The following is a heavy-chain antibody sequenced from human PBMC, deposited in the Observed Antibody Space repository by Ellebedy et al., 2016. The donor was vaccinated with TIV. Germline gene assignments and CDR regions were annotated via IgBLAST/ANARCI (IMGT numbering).Heavy chain of an antibody. CDR1: GYSFTNYW. D-gene: IGHD1-26*01. Sequence: GESLKISCKGSGYSFTNYWIGWVRQMPGKGLEWMGIVCPSDSHITYSPSFQGQVTISADKSISTAFLQWSSLKASDTAMYYCARRTGVAVGATPFDYWGQGTLVTVSS. CDR2: VCPSDSHI. V-gene: IGHV5-51*01. CDR3: ARRTGVAVGATPFDY. J-gene: IGHJ4*02.